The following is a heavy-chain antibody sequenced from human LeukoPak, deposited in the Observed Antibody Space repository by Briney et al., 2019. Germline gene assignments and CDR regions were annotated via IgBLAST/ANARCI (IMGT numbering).Heavy chain of an antibody. CDR2: IYSGGST. CDR1: GASFRGYY. J-gene: IGHJ5*02. CDR3: ARDLGGFDP. V-gene: IGHV3-53*01. Sequence: ETLSLTCAVYGASFRGYYWSWIRQPPGKGLEWVSVIYSGGSTYYADSVKGRFTISRDNSKNTLYLQMNSLRAEDTAVYYCARDLGGFDPWGQGTLVTVSS.